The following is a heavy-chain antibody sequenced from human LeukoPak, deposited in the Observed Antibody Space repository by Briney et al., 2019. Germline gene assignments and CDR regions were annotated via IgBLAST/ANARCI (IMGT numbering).Heavy chain of an antibody. Sequence: GGSLRLSCAASGFTFSSYSMNWVRQAPGKGLEWVSSISSSSSYIYYADSVKGRFTISRDNAKNSLYLQMNSLRAEDTAVYYCARDVSVAARLWVAFDIWGQGTMVTVSS. CDR2: ISSSSSYI. D-gene: IGHD6-6*01. CDR1: GFTFSSYS. V-gene: IGHV3-21*01. CDR3: ARDVSVAARLWVAFDI. J-gene: IGHJ3*02.